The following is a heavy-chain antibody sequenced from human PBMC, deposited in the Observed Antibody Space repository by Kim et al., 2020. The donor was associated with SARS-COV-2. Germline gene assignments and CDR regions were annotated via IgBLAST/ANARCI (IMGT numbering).Heavy chain of an antibody. CDR3: SSDNSKDYFYYCLDV. CDR2: INPNTGAT. J-gene: IGHJ6*02. CDR1: GYTFTGYY. D-gene: IGHD4-4*01. V-gene: IGHV1-2*06. Sequence: ASVKVSCKASGYTFTGYYIHWVRQAPGQGLEWVGRINPNTGATNSAQKFQGRVTMTRDTSISTVYMQLSRLNSDDTAVYYCSSDNSKDYFYYCLDVWGQG.